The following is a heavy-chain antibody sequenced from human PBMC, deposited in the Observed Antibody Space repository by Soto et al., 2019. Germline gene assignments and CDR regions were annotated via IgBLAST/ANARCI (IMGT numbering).Heavy chain of an antibody. CDR3: ARIGITGTTGY. V-gene: IGHV4-39*01. J-gene: IGHJ4*02. D-gene: IGHD1-20*01. CDR1: GGSISSSSYY. CDR2: IYYSGST. Sequence: PSETLSLTCTVSGGSISSSSYYWGWIRQPPGKGLEWIGSIYYSGSTYYNPSLKSRVTISVDTSKNQFSLKLSSVTAADTAVYYCARIGITGTTGYRGQGTLVTVPQ.